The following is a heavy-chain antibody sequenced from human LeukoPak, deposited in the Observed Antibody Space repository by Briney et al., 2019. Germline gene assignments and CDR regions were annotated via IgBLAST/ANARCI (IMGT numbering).Heavy chain of an antibody. CDR1: GYTLTELS. CDR2: FDPDDGET. D-gene: IGHD2-15*01. J-gene: IGHJ3*02. V-gene: IGHV1-24*01. Sequence: ASVKVSCKVSGYTLTELSMHWVRQAPGKGLEWMGGFDPDDGETIYAQKFQGRVTMTEDTSTDTAYMELSSLRSEDTAVYYCATHPVYSGGTLDAFDIWGQGTMVTVSS. CDR3: ATHPVYSGGTLDAFDI.